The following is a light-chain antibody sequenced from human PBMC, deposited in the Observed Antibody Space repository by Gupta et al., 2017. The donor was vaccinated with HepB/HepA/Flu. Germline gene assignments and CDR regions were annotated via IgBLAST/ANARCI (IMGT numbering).Light chain of an antibody. CDR3: QQSYSTPRT. CDR1: QSISSY. CDR2: GAS. Sequence: DIQMTQSPSSLSASVGDRVTITCRASQSISSYLNWYQQKPGKAPKVLIYGASSLQSGVPSTFSGSGSGTDFTLTISSLQPEDFATYYCQQSYSTPRTFGQGTKVEIK. J-gene: IGKJ1*01. V-gene: IGKV1-39*01.